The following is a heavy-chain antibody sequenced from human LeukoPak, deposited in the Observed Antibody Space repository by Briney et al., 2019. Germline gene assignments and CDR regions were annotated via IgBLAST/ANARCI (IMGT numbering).Heavy chain of an antibody. CDR1: GGSISSYY. Sequence: PSETLSLTCTVSGGSISSYYWSWIRQPPGKGLEWLGYIYYSGSTNYNPSLKSRVTISVDTSKNQFSLKLSSVTAADTAVYYCARGVYSGSYYHNDYWGQGTLVTVSS. D-gene: IGHD1-26*01. CDR3: ARGVYSGSYYHNDY. CDR2: IYYSGST. V-gene: IGHV4-59*01. J-gene: IGHJ4*02.